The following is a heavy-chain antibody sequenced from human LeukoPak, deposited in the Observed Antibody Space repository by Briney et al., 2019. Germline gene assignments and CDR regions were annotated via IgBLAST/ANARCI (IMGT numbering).Heavy chain of an antibody. CDR2: VYSDGRT. Sequence: GGSLRLSCAASGFSVSSNYMNWVRQAPGKGLEWVAVVYSDGRTYYTDSVKGRFTVSRDNSKNTLYLQMNSLRAEDTAVYYCARGVLLAAADAFDIWGQGTMVTVSS. CDR3: ARGVLLAAADAFDI. D-gene: IGHD6-13*01. J-gene: IGHJ3*02. CDR1: GFSVSSNY. V-gene: IGHV3-53*01.